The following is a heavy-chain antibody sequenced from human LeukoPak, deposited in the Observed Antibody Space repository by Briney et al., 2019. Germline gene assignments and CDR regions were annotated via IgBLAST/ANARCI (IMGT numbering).Heavy chain of an antibody. V-gene: IGHV1-69*04. CDR2: IIPILGIA. D-gene: IGHD5-12*01. J-gene: IGHJ6*02. CDR3: ARDVIIVATIYYYGMDV. CDR1: GGTFSSYA. Sequence: SVKVSCKASGGTFSSYAISWVRQAPGQGLEWMGRIIPILGIANYAQKFQGRVTITADKSTSTAYMELSSLRSEDTAVYYCARDVIIVATIYYYGMDVWGQGTTVTVSS.